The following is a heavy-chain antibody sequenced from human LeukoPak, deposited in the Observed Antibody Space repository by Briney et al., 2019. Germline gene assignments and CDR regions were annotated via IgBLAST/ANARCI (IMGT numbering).Heavy chain of an antibody. J-gene: IGHJ3*02. D-gene: IGHD3-22*01. Sequence: SVKVSCKASGGTFSSYAISWVRQAPGQGLEWMGGIIPIFGTANYAQKFQGRVTITAGESTSTAYMGLSSLRSEDTAVYYCARDPYYYDSSGYDEVAFDIWGQGTMVTVSS. CDR2: IIPIFGTA. CDR3: ARDPYYYDSSGYDEVAFDI. CDR1: GGTFSSYA. V-gene: IGHV1-69*13.